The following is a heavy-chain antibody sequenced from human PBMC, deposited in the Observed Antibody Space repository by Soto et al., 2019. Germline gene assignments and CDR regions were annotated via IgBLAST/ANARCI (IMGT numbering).Heavy chain of an antibody. CDR1: GGSISSSSYY. CDR2: IYYSGST. J-gene: IGHJ5*02. V-gene: IGHV4-39*01. CDR3: ARHIVAAAGTISNWFDP. Sequence: TLSLTCTVSGGSISSSSYYWGWIRQPPGKGLEWIGSIYYSGSTYYNPSLKSRVTISVDTSKNQFSLKLSSVTAADAAVYYCARHIVAAAGTISNWFDPWGQGTLVTVS. D-gene: IGHD6-13*01.